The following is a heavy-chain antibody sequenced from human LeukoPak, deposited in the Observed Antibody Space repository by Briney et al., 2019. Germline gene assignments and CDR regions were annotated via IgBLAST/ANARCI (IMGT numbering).Heavy chain of an antibody. Sequence: GSLRLSCAASGFTFSSYEMNWVRQAPGKGLEWIGEIYHSGSTNYNPSLKSRVTISVDKSKNQFSLKLSSVTAADTAVYYYARGYSSSWYFDYWGQGTLVTVSS. CDR1: GFTFSSYEM. CDR2: IYHSGST. J-gene: IGHJ4*02. CDR3: ARGYSSSWYFDY. D-gene: IGHD6-13*01. V-gene: IGHV4-4*02.